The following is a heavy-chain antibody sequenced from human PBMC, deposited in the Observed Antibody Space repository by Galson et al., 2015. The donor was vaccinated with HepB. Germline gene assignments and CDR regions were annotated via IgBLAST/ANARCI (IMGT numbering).Heavy chain of an antibody. V-gene: IGHV3-30*18. Sequence: SLRLSCAASGFTFSSYAMHWVRQAPGKGLEWVAVISYDGSNKYYADSVKGRFTISRDNSKNTLFLQMNSLRAEDTAVYYCAKTAGYYYYMDVWGKGTTVTVSS. CDR1: GFTFSSYA. CDR3: AKTAGYYYYMDV. J-gene: IGHJ6*03. CDR2: ISYDGSNK.